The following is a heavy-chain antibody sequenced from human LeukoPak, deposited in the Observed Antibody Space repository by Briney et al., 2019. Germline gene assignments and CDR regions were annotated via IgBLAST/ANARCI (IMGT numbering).Heavy chain of an antibody. CDR2: IKSDGST. Sequence: GGSLRLSCAASGFTFSSYWMHWVRQAPGKGLVWVSRIKSDGSTRYADSVKGRFTISRDNAKNTVSLQMNSLRAEDTGVYYCARAPSEIGGYYPEYFRYWSQGTLVTVSP. CDR3: ARAPSEIGGYYPEYFRY. CDR1: GFTFSSYW. D-gene: IGHD3-22*01. V-gene: IGHV3-74*01. J-gene: IGHJ1*01.